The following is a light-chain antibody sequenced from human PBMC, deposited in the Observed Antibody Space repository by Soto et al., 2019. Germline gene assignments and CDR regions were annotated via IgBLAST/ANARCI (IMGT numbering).Light chain of an antibody. CDR2: GAS. CDR3: QQSNNWPYT. Sequence: EVVMTQSPATLSVSPGERVTLSCRASQSVSDNLAWYQQKPGQAPRLLIYGASTRATTIPARFSGSGSGTEFNLTISSLQSEDFAVYYYQQSNNWPYTFGQGTKLDIK. J-gene: IGKJ2*01. V-gene: IGKV3-15*01. CDR1: QSVSDN.